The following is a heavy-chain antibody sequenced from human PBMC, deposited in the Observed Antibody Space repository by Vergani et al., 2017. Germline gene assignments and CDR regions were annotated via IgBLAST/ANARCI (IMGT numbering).Heavy chain of an antibody. V-gene: IGHV3-21*01. CDR2: ISSSSSYI. Sequence: EVQLVESGGGLVKPGGSLRLSCAASGFTFSSYSMNWVRQAPGKGLEWVSSISSSSSYIYYADSVKGRFTISRDNAKNSLYLQMNSLRAEDTAVYYCARKAYDYGDYGWFDPWGQGTLVTVSS. CDR1: GFTFSSYS. J-gene: IGHJ5*02. D-gene: IGHD4-17*01. CDR3: ARKAYDYGDYGWFDP.